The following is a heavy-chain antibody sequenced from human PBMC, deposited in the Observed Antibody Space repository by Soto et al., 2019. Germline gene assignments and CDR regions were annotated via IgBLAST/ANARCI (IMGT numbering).Heavy chain of an antibody. D-gene: IGHD3-3*01. CDR2: IYYSGST. V-gene: IGHV4-39*01. CDR1: GGSISSSSYY. CDR3: ARSDYTIFGVPLYYYYGMAV. Sequence: SETLSLTCTVSGGSISSSSYYWGWIRQPPGKGLEWIGSIYYSGSTYYNPSLKSRVTISVDTSKNQFSLKLSSVTAADTAVYYCARSDYTIFGVPLYYYYGMAVWGQGTTVTVSS. J-gene: IGHJ6*02.